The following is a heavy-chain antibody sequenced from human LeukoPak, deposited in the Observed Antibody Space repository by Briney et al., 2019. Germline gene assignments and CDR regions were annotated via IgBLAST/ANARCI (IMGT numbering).Heavy chain of an antibody. CDR3: ARELYGSGRSSVYGMDV. J-gene: IGHJ6*02. D-gene: IGHD3-10*01. V-gene: IGHV3-30-3*01. CDR1: GFTFSSYA. Sequence: PGGSLRLSCAASGFTFSSYAMHWVRQAPGKGLEWVAVISYDGSNKYYADSAKGRFTISRDNSKNTLYLQMNSLRAEDTAVYYCARELYGSGRSSVYGMDVWGQGTTVTVSS. CDR2: ISYDGSNK.